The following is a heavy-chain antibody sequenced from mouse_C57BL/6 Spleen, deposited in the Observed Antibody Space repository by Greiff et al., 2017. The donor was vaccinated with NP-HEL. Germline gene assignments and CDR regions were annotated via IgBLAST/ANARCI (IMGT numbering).Heavy chain of an antibody. Sequence: QVQLQQSGAELVKPGASVKMSCKASGYTFTSYWITWVKQRPGQGLEWIGDIYPGSGSTNYNEKFKSKATLTVDTSSSTAYMQLSSLTSEDSAVYYCAREGPDGYSFAYWGQGTLVTVSA. J-gene: IGHJ3*01. CDR3: AREGPDGYSFAY. D-gene: IGHD2-3*01. CDR2: IYPGSGST. CDR1: GYTFTSYW. V-gene: IGHV1-55*01.